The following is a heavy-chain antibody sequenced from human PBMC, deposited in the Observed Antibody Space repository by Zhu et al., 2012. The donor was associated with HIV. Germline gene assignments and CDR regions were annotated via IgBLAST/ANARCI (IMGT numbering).Heavy chain of an antibody. J-gene: IGHJ5*02. V-gene: IGHV4-39*01. Sequence: QVQLQESGPSLVKPSETLSLTCSVSGGSISSTSDYWGWIRQPPGKGLEWIGSVYYSGTTYYNPSLKSRVTISVDTSKNQFSLKVNSVTAADTSVFYXARLFRRIAVAWLQVGSDPWGPGNSWSPS. CDR3: ARLFRRIAVAWLQVGSDP. D-gene: IGHD6-19*01. CDR2: VYYSGTT. CDR1: GGSISSTSDY.